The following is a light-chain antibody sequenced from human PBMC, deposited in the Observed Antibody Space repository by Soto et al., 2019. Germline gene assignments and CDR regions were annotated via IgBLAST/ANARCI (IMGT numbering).Light chain of an antibody. V-gene: IGKV1-39*01. J-gene: IGKJ4*01. Sequence: DIQMTQSPSSLSASVGDRVTITCRASQSISSYLNYYQQKPEKAPKLLIYAASSLQSGVPSRFSGSGSGTDFTLTISSLQPEDFATYYCQQAYSFPLTFGGGTKVDIK. CDR3: QQAYSFPLT. CDR1: QSISSY. CDR2: AAS.